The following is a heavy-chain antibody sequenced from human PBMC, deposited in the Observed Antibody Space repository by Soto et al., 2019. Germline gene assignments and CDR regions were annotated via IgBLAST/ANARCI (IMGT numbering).Heavy chain of an antibody. CDR3: AKRPLAARHTDH. D-gene: IGHD6-6*01. CDR1: GFTFSNYA. CDR2: ISGSGDNT. Sequence: EVQLLESGGGLVQPGRSLRLSCAASGFTFSNYAMTWVRQAPGKGLEWVSTISGSGDNTYYADSVRGRFTISRDNSKNTLYQRMTNRKADDYNVYYCAKRPLAARHTDHWGQGTLVTVSS. V-gene: IGHV3-23*01. J-gene: IGHJ4*02.